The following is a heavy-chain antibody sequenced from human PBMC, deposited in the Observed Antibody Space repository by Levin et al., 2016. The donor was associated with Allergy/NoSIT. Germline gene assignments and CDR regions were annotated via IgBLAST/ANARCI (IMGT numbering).Heavy chain of an antibody. J-gene: IGHJ6*03. Sequence: GESLKISCAASGFTFSSYAMSWVRQAPGKGLEWIAYISVSGNTIFYGEAMRGRVTISRDNAKNSLYLEMNNLRVDDTAVYFCARDSGTYQHYYYYFFDVWGKGTTVTVSS. CDR1: GFTFSSYA. CDR3: ARDSGTYQHYYYYFFDV. CDR2: ISVSGNTI. V-gene: IGHV3-48*04. D-gene: IGHD1-26*01.